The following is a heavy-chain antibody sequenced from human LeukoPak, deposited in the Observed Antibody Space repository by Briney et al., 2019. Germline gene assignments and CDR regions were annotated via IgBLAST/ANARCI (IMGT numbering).Heavy chain of an antibody. D-gene: IGHD2-2*01. Sequence: SVKVSCKASGGTFSSYSISWVRQAPGQGLGWMGGIIPIFGTANYAQKFQGRVSMTRDTSASTVYMELNSLRSEGTAVYYCTRDRVVPNAGPRLYNWFDPWGQGTLVTVSS. CDR1: GGTFSSYS. CDR2: IIPIFGTA. CDR3: TRDRVVPNAGPRLYNWFDP. V-gene: IGHV1-69*05. J-gene: IGHJ5*02.